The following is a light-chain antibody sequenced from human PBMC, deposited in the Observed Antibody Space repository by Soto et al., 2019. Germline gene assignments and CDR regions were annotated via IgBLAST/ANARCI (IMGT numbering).Light chain of an antibody. Sequence: QSVLTQPASVSGSPGQSITISCAGTMRDVGAYNYVSWYQQHPGKAPKLMIYAVTDRPSGVSSRFSGSKSANTASLTISGLQAEDEADYYCSSYTSSSTLFGTGTKLTVL. J-gene: IGLJ1*01. CDR2: AVT. CDR3: SSYTSSSTL. CDR1: MRDVGAYNY. V-gene: IGLV2-14*01.